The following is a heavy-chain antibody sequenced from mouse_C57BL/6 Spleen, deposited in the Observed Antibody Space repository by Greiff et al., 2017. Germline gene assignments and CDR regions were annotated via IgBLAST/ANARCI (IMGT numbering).Heavy chain of an antibody. J-gene: IGHJ4*01. Sequence: VQLQQSGPELVKPGASVKISCKASGYSFTGYYMNWVKQSPEKSLEWLGEINPSTGGTTYNQKFKAKATLTVDKSSSTAYMQLKSLTSEDSAVYYCARLGLSYAMDYWGQGTSVTVSS. V-gene: IGHV1-42*01. CDR3: ARLGLSYAMDY. D-gene: IGHD3-1*01. CDR1: GYSFTGYY. CDR2: INPSTGGT.